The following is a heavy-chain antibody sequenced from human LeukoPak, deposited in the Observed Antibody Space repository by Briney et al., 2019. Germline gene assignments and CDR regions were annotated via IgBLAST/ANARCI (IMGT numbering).Heavy chain of an antibody. J-gene: IGHJ6*02. Sequence: PGGSLRLSCAASGFTFSSYAMHWVRQAPGKGLEWVAVISYDGSNKYYADSVKGRFTISRDNSKNTLYLQMNSLRAEDTAVYYCAREIAHGYANYYYGVDVWGQGTTVTVSS. CDR1: GFTFSSYA. D-gene: IGHD5-12*01. V-gene: IGHV3-30-3*01. CDR3: AREIAHGYANYYYGVDV. CDR2: ISYDGSNK.